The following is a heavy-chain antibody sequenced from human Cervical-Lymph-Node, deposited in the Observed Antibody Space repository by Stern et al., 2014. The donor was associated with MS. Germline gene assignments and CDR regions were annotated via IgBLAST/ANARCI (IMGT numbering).Heavy chain of an antibody. CDR3: AKDINLRGTYYFDY. Sequence: EVQLVESGGGLVQPGRSLRLSCAASGFTFDDYAMHWVRQAPGKGLEWVSGISWNSGNIGYADSVKGRFTISRDNAKNSLYLQMSSLRAEDTALYYCAKDINLRGTYYFDYWGQGTLVTVSS. D-gene: IGHD2-15*01. V-gene: IGHV3-9*01. CDR1: GFTFDDYA. CDR2: ISWNSGNI. J-gene: IGHJ4*02.